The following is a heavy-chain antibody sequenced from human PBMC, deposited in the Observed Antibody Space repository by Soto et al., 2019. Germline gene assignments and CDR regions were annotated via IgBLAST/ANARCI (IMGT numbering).Heavy chain of an antibody. Sequence: GESLKISCAASGFTVSSNYMSWVRQAPGKGLEWVSVIYSGGSTYYADSVKGRFTISRHNSKNTLYLQMNSLRAEDTAVYYCARGRAYCSGGSCSSGVDYWGQGTLVTVSS. CDR1: GFTVSSNY. CDR2: IYSGGST. J-gene: IGHJ4*02. D-gene: IGHD2-15*01. CDR3: ARGRAYCSGGSCSSGVDY. V-gene: IGHV3-53*04.